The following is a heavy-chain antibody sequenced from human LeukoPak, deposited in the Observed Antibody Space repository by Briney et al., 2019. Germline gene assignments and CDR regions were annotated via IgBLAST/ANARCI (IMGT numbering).Heavy chain of an antibody. V-gene: IGHV1-69*05. J-gene: IGHJ4*02. D-gene: IGHD3-22*01. CDR2: IIPIFGTA. Sequence: GASVKVSCKASGGTFSSYAISWVRQAPGQGLEWMGRIIPIFGTANYAQKFQGRVTITTDESTSTAYMELSSLRSEDTAVYYCAREWYYYDSSGSENYYFDYWGRGTLVTVSS. CDR1: GGTFSSYA. CDR3: AREWYYYDSSGSENYYFDY.